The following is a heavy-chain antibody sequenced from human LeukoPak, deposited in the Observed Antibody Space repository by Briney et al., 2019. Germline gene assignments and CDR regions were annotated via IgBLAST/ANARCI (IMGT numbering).Heavy chain of an antibody. CDR1: GFTFSSYG. CDR2: IWYDGSNK. Sequence: GGSLRLSCAASGFTFSSYGMHWVRQAPGKGLEWVSVIWYDGSNKYYADSVKGRFTISRDNSKNTLYLQMNSLRAEDTAVYYCAKVAGTTLYYYYYMDVWGKGTTVTVSS. V-gene: IGHV3-33*06. D-gene: IGHD1-1*01. CDR3: AKVAGTTLYYYYYMDV. J-gene: IGHJ6*03.